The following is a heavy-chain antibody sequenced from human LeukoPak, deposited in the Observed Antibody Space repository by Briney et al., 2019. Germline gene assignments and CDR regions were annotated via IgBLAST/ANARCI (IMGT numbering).Heavy chain of an antibody. CDR2: IHYSGTT. V-gene: IGHV4-31*03. D-gene: IGHD2/OR15-2a*01. CDR1: GHSITPADAL. J-gene: IGHJ6*03. CDR3: ARDAIERGIRDYYYVDV. Sequence: NPSETLSLICSVYGHSITPADALWTWIRQHPGKGLEWFANIHYSGTTSHNPSLNSRVSMSVDTSKNQFSLRLTSLTVADTAVYYCARDAIERGIRDYYYVDVWGKGTTVTVSS.